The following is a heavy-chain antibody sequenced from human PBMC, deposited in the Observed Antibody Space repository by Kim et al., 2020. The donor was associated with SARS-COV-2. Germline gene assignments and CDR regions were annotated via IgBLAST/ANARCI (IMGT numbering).Heavy chain of an antibody. J-gene: IGHJ6*02. D-gene: IGHD3-10*01. V-gene: IGHV4-34*01. Sequence: HKSRVTISVETSKNQFSLKLGSVTAADTAVYYCARGDYGSGSYPKYGMDVWGQGTTVTVSS. CDR3: ARGDYGSGSYPKYGMDV.